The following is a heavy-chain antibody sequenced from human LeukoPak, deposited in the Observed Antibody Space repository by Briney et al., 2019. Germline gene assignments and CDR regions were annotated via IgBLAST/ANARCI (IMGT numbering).Heavy chain of an antibody. Sequence: PSDTLSLTCTVSSYSISSGYYWGWIRQPPGKGLEWIGSISRSGSTFYNPSLKSRVTISVDTSKNQFSLKLSSVTPADTAVYYCARDLSNSYGRIDYWGLGTLVTVSS. V-gene: IGHV4-38-2*02. CDR2: ISRSGST. J-gene: IGHJ4*02. D-gene: IGHD5-18*01. CDR1: SYSISSGYY. CDR3: ARDLSNSYGRIDY.